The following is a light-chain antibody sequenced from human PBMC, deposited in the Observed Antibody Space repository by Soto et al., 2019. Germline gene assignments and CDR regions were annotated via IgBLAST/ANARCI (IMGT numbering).Light chain of an antibody. CDR2: WAS. V-gene: IGKV4-1*01. J-gene: IGKJ4*01. CDR3: QQYYSTPHLT. Sequence: DIVMTQSPDSLAVSLGERATINCKSSQSVLYSSNNKNYLAWYQQKPGQPPKLLIYWASTRESGVPDRFSGSGSGTDFTLTISSLQAEDVAFYYCQQYYSTPHLTFGGGTKVEIK. CDR1: QSVLYSSNNKNY.